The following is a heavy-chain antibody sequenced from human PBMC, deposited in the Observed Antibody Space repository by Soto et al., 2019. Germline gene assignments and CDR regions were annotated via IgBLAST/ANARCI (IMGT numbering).Heavy chain of an antibody. J-gene: IGHJ6*02. Sequence: GGSLRLSCAASGFTFGTYAMSWVCQAPGKGLEWVSSISGSDGTTYYADSVKGRFSISRDKSKNTLYLQMNSLRAEDTAIYYCAKLDFWNSYYGLDVWGQGTTVTVSS. CDR2: ISGSDGTT. CDR1: GFTFGTYA. V-gene: IGHV3-23*01. D-gene: IGHD3-3*01. CDR3: AKLDFWNSYYGLDV.